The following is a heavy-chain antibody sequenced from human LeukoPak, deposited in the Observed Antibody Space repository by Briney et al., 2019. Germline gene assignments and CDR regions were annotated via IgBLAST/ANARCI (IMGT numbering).Heavy chain of an antibody. D-gene: IGHD5-12*01. J-gene: IGHJ4*02. V-gene: IGHV3-33*01. CDR1: GFTFSSYG. CDR2: IWYDGSNK. CDR3: ARERGYTGFDY. Sequence: GGSLRLSCAASGFTFSSYGMHWVRQAPGKGLEWVAVIWYDGSNKYYADSVKGRFTISRDNSKNTLYLQMNSLRAEDTAVYYCARERGYTGFDYWGQGTLVTVSS.